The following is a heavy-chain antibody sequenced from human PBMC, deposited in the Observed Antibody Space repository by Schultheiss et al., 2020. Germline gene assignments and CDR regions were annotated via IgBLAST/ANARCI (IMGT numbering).Heavy chain of an antibody. CDR2: IWYDGSNK. J-gene: IGHJ4*02. CDR3: ARGPRGYNFY. Sequence: GGSLRLSCAASGFTFSSYGMHWVRQAPGKGLEWVAVIWYDGSNKYYADSVKGRFTISRDNAKNSLYLQMNSLRAEDTAVYYCARGPRGYNFYWGQGTLVTVSS. V-gene: IGHV3-33*08. CDR1: GFTFSSYG. D-gene: IGHD5-24*01.